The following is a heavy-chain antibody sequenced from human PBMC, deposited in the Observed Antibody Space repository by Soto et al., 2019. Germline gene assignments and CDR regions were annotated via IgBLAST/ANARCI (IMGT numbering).Heavy chain of an antibody. CDR2: VYTSDYT. CDR3: ASSAGYSGYFFYYNGMDV. Sequence: PPETLSLTCSVSGASIRSYYWHWFRQPPGKGLEWIGYVYTSDYTRYSSSLKSRVTISVDTSKSQFYLRLNSVTAADTAVYYCASSAGYSGYFFYYNGMDVWGQGTTVTGSS. V-gene: IGHV4-4*08. CDR1: GASIRSYY. D-gene: IGHD2-15*01. J-gene: IGHJ6*02.